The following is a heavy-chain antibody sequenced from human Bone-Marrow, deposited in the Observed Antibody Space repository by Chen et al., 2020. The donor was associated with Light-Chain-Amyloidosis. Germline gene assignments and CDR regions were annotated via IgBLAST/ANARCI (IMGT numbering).Heavy chain of an antibody. CDR1: GLTFSSHW. D-gene: IGHD5-12*01. Sequence: EEQLVESGGGSVQPGGSLRLSCTASGLTFSSHWMHGVRQAPGKGLVWVSRINGDGSNIYYADSVKGRFTISRDNAKNTLYLQMNSLRAEDTAVYFCARGYSGYGNFDYWGQGTLVTVSS. CDR3: ARGYSGYGNFDY. J-gene: IGHJ4*02. CDR2: INGDGSNI. V-gene: IGHV3-74*01.